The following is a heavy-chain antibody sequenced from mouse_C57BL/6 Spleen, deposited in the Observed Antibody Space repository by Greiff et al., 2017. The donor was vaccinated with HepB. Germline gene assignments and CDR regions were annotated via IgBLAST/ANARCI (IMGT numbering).Heavy chain of an antibody. Sequence: DVHLVESGEGLVKPGGSLKLSCAASGFTFSSYAMSWVRQTPEKRLEWVAYISSGGDYIYYADTVKGRFTISRDNARNTLYLQMSSLKAEDTAMYYCTRALRYLDVWGTGTTVTVSS. V-gene: IGHV5-9-1*02. CDR2: ISSGGDYI. CDR3: TRALRYLDV. CDR1: GFTFSSYA. J-gene: IGHJ1*03. D-gene: IGHD1-1*01.